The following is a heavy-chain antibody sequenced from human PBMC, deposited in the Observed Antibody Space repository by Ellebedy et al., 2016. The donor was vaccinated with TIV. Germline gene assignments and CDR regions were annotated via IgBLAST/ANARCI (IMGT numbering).Heavy chain of an antibody. V-gene: IGHV3-23*01. D-gene: IGHD5-18*01. CDR3: AKDRTPGDGYWVFDF. CDR2: IVGSGA. CDR1: GFTFSSYA. J-gene: IGHJ4*02. Sequence: GESLKISCAASGFTFSSYAMTWVRQAPGKGLEWVSGIVGSGAQKYADSVKGRFTISRDNSKSTLDLQMSSLRAEDTAVYYCAKDRTPGDGYWVFDFWGQGTLVTVST.